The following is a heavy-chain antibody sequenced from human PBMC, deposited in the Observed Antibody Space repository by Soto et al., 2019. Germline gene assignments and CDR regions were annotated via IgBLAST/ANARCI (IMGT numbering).Heavy chain of an antibody. CDR1: GYTFTSYA. Sequence: ASVKVSCKASGYTFTSYAMHWVRQAPGQRLEWMGWINAGNGNTKYSQKFQGRVTITRDTSASTAYMEPSSLRSEDTAVYYCARDGYLFYYYGMDVWGQGTTVTVSS. CDR3: ARDGYLFYYYGMDV. D-gene: IGHD5-18*01. V-gene: IGHV1-3*01. J-gene: IGHJ6*02. CDR2: INAGNGNT.